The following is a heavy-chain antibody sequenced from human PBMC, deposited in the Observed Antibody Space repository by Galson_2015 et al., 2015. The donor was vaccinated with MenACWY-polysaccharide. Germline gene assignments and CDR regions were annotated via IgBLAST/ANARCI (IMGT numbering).Heavy chain of an antibody. CDR1: GYTFSSYD. D-gene: IGHD3-22*01. J-gene: IGHJ5*02. CDR2: MNPNSGNT. V-gene: IGHV1-8*01. CDR3: ARGGKYYYDSSGYLNWFDP. Sequence: SVKVSCKASGYTFSSYDINWVRQTTGQGLEWMGWMNPNSGNTGYAQKFQGRVTMTRNTSISIAYMELSSLRSEDTAVYYCARGGKYYYDSSGYLNWFDPWGQGTLVTVSS.